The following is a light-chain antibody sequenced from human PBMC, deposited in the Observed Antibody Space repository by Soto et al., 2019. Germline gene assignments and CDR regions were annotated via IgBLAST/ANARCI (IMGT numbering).Light chain of an antibody. J-gene: IGKJ1*01. Sequence: EIGLNQSPGTVYLSPGERDTLSCWASQSVSRSCLAWYQQKPGQAPRLLIYGASSRATGIPDTFSGSGSGTDFTLTISRLEPEDVAVYYCQQYGSSPKTFGQGTQVEIK. V-gene: IGKV3-20*01. CDR3: QQYGSSPKT. CDR2: GAS. CDR1: QSVSRSC.